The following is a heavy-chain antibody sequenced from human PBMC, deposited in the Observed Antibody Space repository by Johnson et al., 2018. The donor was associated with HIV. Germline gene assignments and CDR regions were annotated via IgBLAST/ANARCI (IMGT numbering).Heavy chain of an antibody. CDR3: AKDLYYYGPDAFDI. CDR1: GFTFITYG. D-gene: IGHD3-10*01. J-gene: IGHJ3*02. Sequence: QVQLVESGGGVVQPGGSLRLSCAASGFTFITYGMHLVRQAPGKGLEWVAFIRYDGNNKYYADPVKGRFTISRDNSNNTLYLQMNSLRAEDTAVYYCAKDLYYYGPDAFDIWGQGTMVTVSS. V-gene: IGHV3-30*02. CDR2: IRYDGNNK.